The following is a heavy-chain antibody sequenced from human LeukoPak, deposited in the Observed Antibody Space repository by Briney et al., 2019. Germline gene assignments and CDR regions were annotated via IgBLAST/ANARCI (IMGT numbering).Heavy chain of an antibody. D-gene: IGHD2/OR15-2a*01. Sequence: GGSLRLSCAASRFTFRTSTVHWVRQAPGKGLEWVAVISFDGSTKYSADSVKGRFTISRDNSKNTLYLQMNSLRPDDTAVYYCARAIQIIGFDYWGQGTLVTVSS. CDR3: ARAIQIIGFDY. V-gene: IGHV3-30*04. CDR2: ISFDGSTK. CDR1: RFTFRTST. J-gene: IGHJ4*02.